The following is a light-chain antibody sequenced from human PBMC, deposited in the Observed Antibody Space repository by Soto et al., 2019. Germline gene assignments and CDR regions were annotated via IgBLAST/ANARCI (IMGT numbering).Light chain of an antibody. J-gene: IGKJ1*01. V-gene: IGKV3-20*01. CDR1: QSVSSSY. CDR3: QQYCSSPWT. CDR2: GAS. Sequence: EIVLTQSPGTLSLSPGESATLSCRASQSVSSSYLAWYQQKPGQAPRLLIYGASSRATGIPDRFSGSGSGTEFTITISILEHEDFEVSYCQQYCSSPWTFGQGTKGVIK.